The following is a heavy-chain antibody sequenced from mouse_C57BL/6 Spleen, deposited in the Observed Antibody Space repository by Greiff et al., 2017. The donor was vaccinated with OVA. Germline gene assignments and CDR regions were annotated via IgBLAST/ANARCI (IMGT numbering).Heavy chain of an antibody. CDR3: ARDGDGKSSNEILDY. CDR1: GFTFSSYA. J-gene: IGHJ2*01. Sequence: EVKVVESGGGLVKPGGSLKLSCAASGFTFSSYAMSWVRQTPEKRLEWVATISDGGSYTYYPDNVKGRFTISRDNAKNNLYLQMSHLKSEDTAMYYCARDGDGKSSNEILDYWGQGTTLTVSS. V-gene: IGHV5-4*01. D-gene: IGHD2-1*01. CDR2: ISDGGSYT.